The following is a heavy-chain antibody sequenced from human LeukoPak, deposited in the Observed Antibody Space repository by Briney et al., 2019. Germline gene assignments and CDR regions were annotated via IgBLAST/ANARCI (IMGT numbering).Heavy chain of an antibody. Sequence: GGSLRLSCAASGFTVSSNYMSWVRQAPGKGLEWVSVIYSGGSTYYADSVKGRFTISRDNSKNTLYLQMSSLRAEDTAVHYCARDMAMGGYYFDYWGQGTLVTVSS. D-gene: IGHD5-18*01. CDR2: IYSGGST. CDR3: ARDMAMGGYYFDY. V-gene: IGHV3-66*02. CDR1: GFTVSSNY. J-gene: IGHJ4*02.